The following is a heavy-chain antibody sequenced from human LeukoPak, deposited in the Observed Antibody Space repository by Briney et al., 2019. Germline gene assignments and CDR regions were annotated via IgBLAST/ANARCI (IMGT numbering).Heavy chain of an antibody. V-gene: IGHV3-30*01. J-gene: IGHJ4*02. Sequence: GGSLRLSCAASGFTFSSYAIHWVRQAPGKGLEWVAVISYDGSNKYYADSVKGRFTISRDNSKNTLYLQMNSLRAEDTAVYYCARTPKRYCSSTSCYLGYFDYWGQGTLVTVSS. CDR2: ISYDGSNK. CDR1: GFTFSSYA. D-gene: IGHD2-2*01. CDR3: ARTPKRYCSSTSCYLGYFDY.